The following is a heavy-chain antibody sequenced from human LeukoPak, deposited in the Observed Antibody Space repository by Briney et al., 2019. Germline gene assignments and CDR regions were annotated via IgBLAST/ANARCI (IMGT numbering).Heavy chain of an antibody. CDR3: ARGRWGFDY. J-gene: IGHJ4*02. D-gene: IGHD5-24*01. Sequence: SETLSLTCTVSGGSISSYYWSWIRQPPGKGLECVGNIHYSGSTNYNPALKSRVTIAVDTSKNQFSLKLSSVTAADTAVYYCARGRWGFDYWGQGTLVTVSS. CDR2: IHYSGST. V-gene: IGHV4-59*01. CDR1: GGSISSYY.